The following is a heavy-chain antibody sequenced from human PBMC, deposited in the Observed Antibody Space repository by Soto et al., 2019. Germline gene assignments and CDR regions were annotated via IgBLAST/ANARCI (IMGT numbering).Heavy chain of an antibody. Sequence: QLQLQESGSGLVKPSQTLSLTCAVSGGSISSGGYSWSWMRQPPGKGLEWIGYIYHSGSTYYNPSLQSRVTISVDRSKNQFSLKLSSVTAADTAVYYCARADGGNPDYWGQGTLVTVSS. V-gene: IGHV4-30-2*01. J-gene: IGHJ4*02. CDR3: ARADGGNPDY. CDR2: IYHSGST. CDR1: GGSISSGGYS. D-gene: IGHD2-15*01.